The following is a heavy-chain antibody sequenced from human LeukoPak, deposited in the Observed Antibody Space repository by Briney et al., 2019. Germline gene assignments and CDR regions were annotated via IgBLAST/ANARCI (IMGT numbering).Heavy chain of an antibody. CDR3: AKVGRGGYYMDV. V-gene: IGHV3-23*01. D-gene: IGHD3-16*01. Sequence: PGGSLRLSCAASGFTFSSYAMSWVRQAPGKGPEWFSAISGGGGTTFYGDSVKGRFTISRDNSKNTLYLQMNSLRAEDTAVYYCAKVGRGGYYMDVWGKGTTVTVSS. CDR2: ISGGGGTT. J-gene: IGHJ6*03. CDR1: GFTFSSYA.